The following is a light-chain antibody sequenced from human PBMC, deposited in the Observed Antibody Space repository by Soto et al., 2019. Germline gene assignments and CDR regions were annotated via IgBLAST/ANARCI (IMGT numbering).Light chain of an antibody. J-gene: IGLJ1*01. CDR3: CSYTTSNTRQIV. CDR1: SSDVGGYNY. V-gene: IGLV2-14*01. CDR2: DVS. Sequence: QSVLTQPASVSGSPGQSITISRTGTSSDVGGYNYVSWYQQHPGKAPKFMIYDVSNRPSGVSNRFSGSKSGNTASLTISGLQAEDEADDYCCSYTTSNTRQIVFGTGTKVTVL.